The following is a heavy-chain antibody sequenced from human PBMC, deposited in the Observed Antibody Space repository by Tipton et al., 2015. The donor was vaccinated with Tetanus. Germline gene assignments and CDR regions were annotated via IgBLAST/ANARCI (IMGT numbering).Heavy chain of an antibody. V-gene: IGHV4-30-2*01. Sequence: TLSLTCTVSGGSINSPDYSWGWIRQPPGKGLEWIGYIYQSGSTSYNPSLATRVTITADKSKNQFSLNLRSVTAADTVVYYCARDRGQQFVSDWFDPWGQGTLVTVSS. CDR2: IYQSGST. CDR1: GGSINSPDYS. CDR3: ARDRGQQFVSDWFDP. D-gene: IGHD6-6*01. J-gene: IGHJ5*02.